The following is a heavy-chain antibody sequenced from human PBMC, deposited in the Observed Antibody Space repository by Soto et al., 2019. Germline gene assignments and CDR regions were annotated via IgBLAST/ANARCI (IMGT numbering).Heavy chain of an antibody. V-gene: IGHV4-34*01. CDR2: INHSGST. J-gene: IGHJ6*03. CDR1: GGSFSGYY. Sequence: KTSETLSLTCAVYGGSFSGYYWSWIRQPPGKGLEWIGEINHSGSTNYNPSLKSRVTTSVDTSKNQFSLKLSSVTAADTAVYYCARGRGVRIRSGLGGYYYYHLDVWGKGTTVTVCS. D-gene: IGHD3-10*01. CDR3: ARGRGVRIRSGLGGYYYYHLDV.